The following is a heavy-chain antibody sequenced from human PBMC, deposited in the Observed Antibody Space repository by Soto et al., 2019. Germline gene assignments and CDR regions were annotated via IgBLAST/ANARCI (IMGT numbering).Heavy chain of an antibody. Sequence: GGSLRLSCTASGFTFGTYAMHWVRQAPGKGLEWVSLISNDGRNKNYADSVKGRFTISRDNSRNTLYLQMNSLRPEDTAVYYCARDPRSTVILPNFDYWGQGTLVTVSS. V-gene: IGHV3-30*04. J-gene: IGHJ4*02. CDR2: ISNDGRNK. D-gene: IGHD3-16*02. CDR3: ARDPRSTVILPNFDY. CDR1: GFTFGTYA.